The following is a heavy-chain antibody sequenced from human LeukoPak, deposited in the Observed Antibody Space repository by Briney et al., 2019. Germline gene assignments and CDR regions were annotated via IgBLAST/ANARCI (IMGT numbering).Heavy chain of an antibody. V-gene: IGHV3-30-3*01. CDR2: ISYDGSNK. Sequence: PGRSLRLSCAASGFTFGSYAMHWVRQAPGKGREWVAVISYDGSNKYYADYVKGRFTISRDNSKNTLYLQMNSLRAEDTAVYYCARGHDAFDIWGQGTMVTVSS. CDR3: ARGHDAFDI. J-gene: IGHJ3*02. CDR1: GFTFGSYA.